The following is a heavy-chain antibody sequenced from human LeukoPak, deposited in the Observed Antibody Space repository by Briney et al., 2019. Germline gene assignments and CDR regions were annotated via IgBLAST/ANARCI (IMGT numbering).Heavy chain of an antibody. J-gene: IGHJ6*03. D-gene: IGHD2-2*01. CDR1: GFTLINYA. CDR3: ARVNCSSTSCYYYYYYMDV. V-gene: IGHV3-23*01. Sequence: GGSLRLSCAASGFTLINYAMGWVRQAPGKGLEWVSILSGDGARTYYSGSVKGRFTISRDNAKNSLYLQMNSLRAEDTAVYYCARVNCSSTSCYYYYYYMDVWGKGTTVTVSS. CDR2: LSGDGART.